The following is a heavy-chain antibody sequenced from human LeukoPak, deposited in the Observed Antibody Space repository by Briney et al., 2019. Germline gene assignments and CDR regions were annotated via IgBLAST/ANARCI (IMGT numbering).Heavy chain of an antibody. CDR2: ISGAGGTT. D-gene: IGHD3-22*01. V-gene: IGHV3-23*01. CDR3: AKASDFDSSGFPIDVFDF. CDR1: GFTFSTFD. J-gene: IGHJ4*02. Sequence: GGSLRLSCAASGFTFSTFDMSWVRQAPGKGLQWVSTISGAGGTTLFADSVKGRFSISRDNSNNKVFLQMNSLRFEDTAVYYCAKASDFDSSGFPIDVFDFWGQGLLVSVAS.